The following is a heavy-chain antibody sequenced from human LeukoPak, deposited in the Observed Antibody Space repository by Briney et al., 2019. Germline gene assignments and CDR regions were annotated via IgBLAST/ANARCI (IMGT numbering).Heavy chain of an antibody. V-gene: IGHV3-33*06. CDR2: VWYDGSNK. CDR1: GFTFSSYE. Sequence: GGSLRLSCAASGFTFSSYEMNWVRQAPGKGLEWVAVVWYDGSNKYYTDSVKGRFTIPRDNSKNTLYLQMNSLRAEDTAVYYCAKDVGSSVSESYGDYWGQGTLVTVSS. D-gene: IGHD1-26*01. CDR3: AKDVGSSVSESYGDY. J-gene: IGHJ4*02.